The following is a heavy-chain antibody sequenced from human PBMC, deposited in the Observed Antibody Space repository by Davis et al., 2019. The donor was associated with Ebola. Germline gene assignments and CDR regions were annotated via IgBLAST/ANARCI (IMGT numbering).Heavy chain of an antibody. CDR1: GFTFSSYS. CDR3: ANLRFSTVTTRAYFQH. Sequence: GGSLRLSCAASGFTFSSYSMNWVRQAPGKGLEWVSSISSSSSYIYYADSVKGRFTISRDNAKNSLYLQMNSLRAEDTAVYYCANLRFSTVTTRAYFQHWGQGTLVTVSS. J-gene: IGHJ1*01. CDR2: ISSSSSYI. D-gene: IGHD4-17*01. V-gene: IGHV3-21*04.